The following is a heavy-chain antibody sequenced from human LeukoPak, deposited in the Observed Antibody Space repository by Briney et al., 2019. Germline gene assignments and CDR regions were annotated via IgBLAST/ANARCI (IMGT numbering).Heavy chain of an antibody. V-gene: IGHV3-33*01. CDR2: IWYDGSNK. Sequence: GGSLRLSCAASGFTFSSYGMHWVRQAPGKGLEWVAVIWYDGSNKYYADSVKGRFTISRDNSKNTLYLQMNSLRAEDTAVYYCASIAARRGSVVCWGQGTLVTVSS. CDR3: ASIAARRGSVVC. D-gene: IGHD6-6*01. J-gene: IGHJ4*02. CDR1: GFTFSSYG.